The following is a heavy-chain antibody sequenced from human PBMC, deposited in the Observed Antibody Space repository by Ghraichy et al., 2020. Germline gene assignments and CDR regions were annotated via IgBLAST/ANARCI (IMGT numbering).Heavy chain of an antibody. J-gene: IGHJ6*02. D-gene: IGHD2-2*01. CDR1: GDSISNYY. Sequence: SETLSLTCTVSGDSISNYYWHWIRQPPGKGLEWIGYLYYSGGTNYNPSLRSRVTMSVDTSKNQFSLKLSSVTAADSAVYYCARGHCSGNTCYAWDYYYGMDVCGQGTPVTVSS. CDR3: ARGHCSGNTCYAWDYYYGMDV. CDR2: LYYSGGT. V-gene: IGHV4-59*01.